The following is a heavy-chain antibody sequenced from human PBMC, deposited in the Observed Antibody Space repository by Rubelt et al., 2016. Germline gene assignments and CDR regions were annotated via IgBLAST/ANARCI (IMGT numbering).Heavy chain of an antibody. D-gene: IGHD1-14*01. CDR3: AHCRETEIFDF. Sequence: QITLKESGPTLVRPTQTLTLTCTFSGFSLNTIGVGVGWIRQPPGKALEWLAVLYWNDDKRYSPSMESRLTITKDTSKNQVVLTMPPIDPLDTATYYCAHCRETEIFDFWGQGTLVTVSS. CDR2: LYWNDDK. J-gene: IGHJ4*02. V-gene: IGHV2-5*01. CDR1: GFSLNTIGVG.